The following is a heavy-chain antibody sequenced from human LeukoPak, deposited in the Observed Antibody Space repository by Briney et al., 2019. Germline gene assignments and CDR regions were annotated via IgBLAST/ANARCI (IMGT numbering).Heavy chain of an antibody. J-gene: IGHJ5*02. V-gene: IGHV3-23*01. CDR2: ISDSGGST. Sequence: PGGSLRVSCAASGFTLNNYALSWVRQAPGKGLEWVSAISDSGGSTYYADSVKGRFTISRDNSQNTLYLQMNSLRAEDTAVYYCAKGDGYNYDNWFDPWGQGTLVTVSS. CDR3: AKGDGYNYDNWFDP. D-gene: IGHD5-24*01. CDR1: GFTLNNYA.